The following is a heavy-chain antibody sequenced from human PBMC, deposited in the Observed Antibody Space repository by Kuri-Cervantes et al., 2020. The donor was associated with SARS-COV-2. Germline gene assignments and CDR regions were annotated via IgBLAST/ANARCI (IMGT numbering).Heavy chain of an antibody. D-gene: IGHD2-21*01. Sequence: ASVKVSCKASGYSLTNYDMIWVRQAPGQGLEWMGWIGTNNGNKVYAQKFQGRVTMTTDTSTNTASMELTSLRSDDTAVYYCARATSYCGGDCYIFDYWGQGTLVTVSS. CDR2: IGTNNGNK. CDR1: GYSLTNYD. CDR3: ARATSYCGGDCYIFDY. V-gene: IGHV1-18*01. J-gene: IGHJ4*02.